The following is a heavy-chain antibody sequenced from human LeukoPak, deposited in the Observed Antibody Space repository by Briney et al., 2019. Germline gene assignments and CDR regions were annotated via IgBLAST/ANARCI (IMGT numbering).Heavy chain of an antibody. J-gene: IGHJ6*03. Sequence: PSQTLSLTCTVSGGSISSSSYYWGWIRQPPGKGLEWIGSIYYSGSTYYNPSLKSRVTISVDTSKNQFSLKLSSVTAADTAVYYCAHSSGYYYYMDVWGKGTTVTISS. CDR3: AHSSGYYYYMDV. D-gene: IGHD3-22*01. V-gene: IGHV4-39*01. CDR2: IYYSGST. CDR1: GGSISSSSYY.